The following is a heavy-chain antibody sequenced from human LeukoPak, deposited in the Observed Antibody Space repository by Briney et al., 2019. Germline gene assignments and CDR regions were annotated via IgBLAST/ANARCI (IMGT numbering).Heavy chain of an antibody. D-gene: IGHD3-10*01. CDR1: GFTFSSYT. V-gene: IGHV3-21*01. CDR3: ARAVGVRGVTPRSFDY. CDR2: ISDTSSKM. Sequence: GGSLRLSCAASGFTFSSYTLTWVRQAPGKGLEWVSSISDTSSKMFYADSVKGRFTISRDNAKNSLYLQMNSLRAEDTAVYYCARAVGVRGVTPRSFDYWGQGTLVTVSS. J-gene: IGHJ4*02.